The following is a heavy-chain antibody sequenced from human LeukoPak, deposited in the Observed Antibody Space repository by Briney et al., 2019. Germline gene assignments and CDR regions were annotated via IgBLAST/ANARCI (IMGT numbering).Heavy chain of an antibody. CDR3: ARDDYGDYQTFDY. CDR1: GFTFSSYS. J-gene: IGHJ4*02. Sequence: GGSLRLSCAASGFTFSSYSMNWVRQAPGKGLEWVSSIGSSSSYIYYADSVKGRFTISRDNAKNSLYLQMNSLRAEDTAVYYCARDDYGDYQTFDYWGQGTLVTVSS. D-gene: IGHD4-17*01. V-gene: IGHV3-21*01. CDR2: IGSSSSYI.